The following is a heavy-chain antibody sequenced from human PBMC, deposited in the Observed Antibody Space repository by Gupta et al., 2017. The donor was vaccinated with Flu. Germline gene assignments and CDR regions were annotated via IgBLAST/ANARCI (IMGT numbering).Heavy chain of an antibody. D-gene: IGHD3-22*01. CDR1: GFTFSSYE. J-gene: IGHJ4*02. CDR2: ISSSGSTI. V-gene: IGHV3-48*03. CDR3: ARRQYDSSGFG. Sequence: EVQLVESGGGLVQPGGSLRLSCAASGFTFSSYEMNWVRQAPGKGLEWVSYISSSGSTIYYADSVKGRFTISRDNAKNSLYLQMNSLRAEDTAVYYCARRQYDSSGFGWGQGTLVTVSS.